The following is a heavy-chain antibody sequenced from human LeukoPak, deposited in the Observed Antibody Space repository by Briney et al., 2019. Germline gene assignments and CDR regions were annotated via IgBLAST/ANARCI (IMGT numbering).Heavy chain of an antibody. CDR2: INPSGGST. J-gene: IGHJ5*02. D-gene: IGHD3-10*01. V-gene: IGHV1-46*01. Sequence: ASVKVSCKASGYTFTSYYMHWVRQAPGQGLEWMGIINPSGGSTSYAQKFQGRVTMTRDTSTSTVYMELSSLRSEDTAVYYCARASYGSGSYHERYNWFDPWGQGTLVTVSS. CDR1: GYTFTSYY. CDR3: ARASYGSGSYHERYNWFDP.